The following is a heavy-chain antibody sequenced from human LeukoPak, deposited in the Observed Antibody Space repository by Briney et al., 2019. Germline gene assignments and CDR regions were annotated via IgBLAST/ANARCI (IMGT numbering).Heavy chain of an antibody. CDR3: VREDTPATANY. D-gene: IGHD2-21*02. CDR1: GFNFANHA. CDR2: ISGGGDIT. Sequence: GGSLRLSCAASGFNFANHAMSWVRQTPGKGLEWVSAISGGGDITYYADSVKGRFTISRDNSKDTLFLQMHSLRPGDTAVYYCVREDTPATANYWGQGTLVTVSS. J-gene: IGHJ4*02. V-gene: IGHV3-23*01.